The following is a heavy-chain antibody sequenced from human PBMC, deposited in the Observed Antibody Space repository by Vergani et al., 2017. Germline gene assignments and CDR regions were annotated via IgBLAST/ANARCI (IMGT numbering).Heavy chain of an antibody. Sequence: EVQLVESGGGLVQPGRSLRLSCAASGFTFDDYAMHWVRQAPGKGLEWVSGISWNSGSIGYADSVKGRFTISRENAKNSLYLQMNSLRAEDTAVYYCARVGGRLVARGVPYYMDVWGKGTTVTVSS. CDR1: GFTFDDYA. CDR2: ISWNSGSI. J-gene: IGHJ6*03. CDR3: ARVGGRLVARGVPYYMDV. V-gene: IGHV3-9*01. D-gene: IGHD2-15*01.